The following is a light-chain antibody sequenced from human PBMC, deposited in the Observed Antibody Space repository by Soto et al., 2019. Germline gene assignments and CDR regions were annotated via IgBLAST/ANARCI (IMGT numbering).Light chain of an antibody. J-gene: IGKJ3*01. CDR1: EDISNY. CDR3: QHCDYLPI. V-gene: IGKV1-33*01. Sequence: DIQMTQSPSSLSASVGERVTITCRANEDISNYLNWYQHKPGRAPKLLIYDASILEAGVPTRFSGSGSGTHFTFTISSLQPEDVATYYCQHCDYLPIFGPGTTVDFK. CDR2: DAS.